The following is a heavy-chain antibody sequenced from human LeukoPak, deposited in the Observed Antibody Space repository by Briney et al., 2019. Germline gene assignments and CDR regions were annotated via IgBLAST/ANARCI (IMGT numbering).Heavy chain of an antibody. Sequence: PSETLSLTCTVSGGSISSGSYYWSWIRQPAGKGLEWIGRIYTSGSTNYNPSLKSRVTISVDTSKNQFSLKLSSVTAADTAVYYCARSISYYYDSSGYSVGGVDYWGQGTLVTVSS. CDR1: GGSISSGSYY. CDR3: ARSISYYYDSSGYSVGGVDY. J-gene: IGHJ4*02. CDR2: IYTSGST. D-gene: IGHD3-22*01. V-gene: IGHV4-61*02.